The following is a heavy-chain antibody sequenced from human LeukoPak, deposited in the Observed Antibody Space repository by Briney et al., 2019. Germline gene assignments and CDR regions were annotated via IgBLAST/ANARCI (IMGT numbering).Heavy chain of an antibody. Sequence: GGSLILSCSAYRFTFGGYGITWVRQAPRKGLKLVSGINGNSGSTGYADSGKGRFSISRANVKNSLYLKMNSLRAEDKALYYCARDYYYYDNSVGYWGQGTMVTVSS. J-gene: IGHJ4*02. CDR3: ARDYYYYDNSVGY. D-gene: IGHD3-22*01. V-gene: IGHV3-20*04. CDR2: INGNSGST. CDR1: RFTFGGYG.